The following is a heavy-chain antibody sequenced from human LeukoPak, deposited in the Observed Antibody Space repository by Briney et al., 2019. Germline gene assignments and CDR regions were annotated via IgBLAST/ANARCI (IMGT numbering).Heavy chain of an antibody. D-gene: IGHD3-10*01. CDR1: GYTFTRYG. CDR3: ARDSLYYGSGSYLGFDP. Sequence: ASVKLSCKASGYTFTRYGISWARQAPGQGLEWMGWISGYNGNTNYAEKLQGRVTMTTDTSMSPVSMELRSLRPDDTVVYYCARDSLYYGSGSYLGFDPWGQGTLVTVSS. V-gene: IGHV1-18*01. J-gene: IGHJ5*02. CDR2: ISGYNGNT.